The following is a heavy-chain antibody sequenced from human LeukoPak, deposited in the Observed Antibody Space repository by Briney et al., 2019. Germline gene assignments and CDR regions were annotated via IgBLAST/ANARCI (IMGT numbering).Heavy chain of an antibody. CDR1: GYTFTSYD. V-gene: IGHV1-8*02. D-gene: IGHD3-10*01. J-gene: IGHJ3*02. Sequence: GASVKVSCKASGYTFTSYDINWVRQATGQGLEWMGWMNPNSGNTGYAQKFQGRVTMTTDTSTSTAYMELRSLRSDDTAVYYCARGFGFPADAFDIWGQGTMVTVSS. CDR2: MNPNSGNT. CDR3: ARGFGFPADAFDI.